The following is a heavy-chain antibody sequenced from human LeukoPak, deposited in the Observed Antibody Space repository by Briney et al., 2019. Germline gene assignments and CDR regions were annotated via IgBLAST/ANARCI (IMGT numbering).Heavy chain of an antibody. Sequence: GGSLRLSCAGSGFTFSSYTMSWVRQAPGKGLEWVSAISGSGSSTYYADSVKGRFTISRDNSKNTLYLQMNSLRAEDTAVYYCAKGGSFEGNYYYYYMDVWGKGTTVTVSS. CDR1: GFTFSSYT. CDR2: ISGSGSST. D-gene: IGHD2-15*01. V-gene: IGHV3-23*01. J-gene: IGHJ6*03. CDR3: AKGGSFEGNYYYYYMDV.